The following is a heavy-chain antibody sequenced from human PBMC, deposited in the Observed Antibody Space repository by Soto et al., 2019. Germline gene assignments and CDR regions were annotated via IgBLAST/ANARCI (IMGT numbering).Heavy chain of an antibody. CDR1: GGSISSYY. CDR2: IYYSGST. V-gene: IGHV4-59*01. CDR3: ARDRGGMDV. D-gene: IGHD3-10*01. Sequence: SETLSLTCTVSGGSISSYYWSWIRQPPGKGLEWIGYIYYSGSTNYNPSLKSRVAISVDTSKNQFSLKLSSVTAADTAVYYCARDRGGMDVWGQGTTVTVSS. J-gene: IGHJ6*02.